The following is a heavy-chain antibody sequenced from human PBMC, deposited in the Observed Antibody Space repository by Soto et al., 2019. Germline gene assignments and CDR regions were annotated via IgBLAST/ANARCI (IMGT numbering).Heavy chain of an antibody. CDR3: ARTVGAAYYFDF. V-gene: IGHV4-4*07. Sequence: PSETLSLTCTVSGDSMTKYYLSWIRQPAGKGLEWIGRVYTSGSTNYNPSLKSRVTMSIDTSNNHFSLTLKSVTAADTAVYYCARTVGAAYYFDFWGQGALVTVSS. J-gene: IGHJ4*02. CDR2: VYTSGST. D-gene: IGHD1-26*01. CDR1: GDSMTKYY.